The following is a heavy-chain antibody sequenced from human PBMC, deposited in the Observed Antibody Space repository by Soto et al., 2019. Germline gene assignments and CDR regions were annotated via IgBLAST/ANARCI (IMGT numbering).Heavy chain of an antibody. CDR1: GFPFTSLD. J-gene: IGHJ4*01. V-gene: IGHV1-8*01. CDR3: ARYHEAEAFND. Sequence: QVPLVQSGAEVRKPGASVKVSCKASGFPFTSLDINWVRQAPGQGLEWVGYMTPSGYIGFAQKFRGRVSMTRDASTSKVSMELSSLRSDDTAVYYFARYHEAEAFNDWGHGTLVTVSS. CDR2: MTPSGYI.